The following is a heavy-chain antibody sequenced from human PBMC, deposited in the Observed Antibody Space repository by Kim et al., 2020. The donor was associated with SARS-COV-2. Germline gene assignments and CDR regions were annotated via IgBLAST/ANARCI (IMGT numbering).Heavy chain of an antibody. V-gene: IGHV7-4-1*02. Sequence: ASVKVSCKASGYTFTSYAMNWVRQAPGQGLEWMGWINTNTGNPTYAQGFTGRFVFSLDTSVSTAYLQISSLKAEDTAVYYCARARSGWRDYYYYGMDVWGQGTTVTVSS. CDR3: ARARSGWRDYYYYGMDV. CDR2: INTNTGNP. D-gene: IGHD6-19*01. J-gene: IGHJ6*02. CDR1: GYTFTSYA.